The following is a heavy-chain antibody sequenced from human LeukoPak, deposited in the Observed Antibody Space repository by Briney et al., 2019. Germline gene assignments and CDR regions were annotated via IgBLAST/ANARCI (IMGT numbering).Heavy chain of an antibody. J-gene: IGHJ4*02. CDR2: ISSSSSTI. CDR1: GFTFSSYS. V-gene: IGHV3-48*01. Sequence: SGGSLRLSCAASGFTFSSYSMNWVRQAPGKGLEWVSYISSSSSTIYYADSVKGRFTISRDNAKNSLYLQMNSLRAEDTAVYYCARDDSSGYYWYYFDYWGQGTLVTVSS. D-gene: IGHD3-22*01. CDR3: ARDDSSGYYWYYFDY.